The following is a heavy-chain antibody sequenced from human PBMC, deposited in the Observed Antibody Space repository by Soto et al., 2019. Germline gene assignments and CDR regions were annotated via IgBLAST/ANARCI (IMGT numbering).Heavy chain of an antibody. Sequence: GASVKVSCKASGGTFSSYAISWVRQAPGQGXEWMGGIIPIFGTANYAQKFQGRVTITADESTSTAYMELSSLRSEDTAVYYCARGPLGYCGGDCFNWYFDLWGRGTLVTVSS. CDR1: GGTFSSYA. J-gene: IGHJ2*01. CDR2: IIPIFGTA. CDR3: ARGPLGYCGGDCFNWYFDL. V-gene: IGHV1-69*13. D-gene: IGHD2-21*02.